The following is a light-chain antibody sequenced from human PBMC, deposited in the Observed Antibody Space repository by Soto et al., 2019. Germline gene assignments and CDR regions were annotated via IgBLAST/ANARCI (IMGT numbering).Light chain of an antibody. Sequence: EIVLTQSPGTLSLCPGEKATLFFRASQSVSSSYLAWYQQKPGPAPRLLIYGASSRATGIPDRFSGSGSGTDFTLTITRLEPEDFAVYYCQQYGTAPPITFGQGTRLEIK. CDR2: GAS. CDR3: QQYGTAPPIT. V-gene: IGKV3-20*01. CDR1: QSVSSSY. J-gene: IGKJ5*01.